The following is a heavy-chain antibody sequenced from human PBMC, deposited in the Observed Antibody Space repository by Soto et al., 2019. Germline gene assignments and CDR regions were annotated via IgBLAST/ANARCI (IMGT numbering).Heavy chain of an antibody. CDR3: AKYRAAAGMKYYFDY. CDR1: GFTFSSYA. V-gene: IGHV3-23*01. D-gene: IGHD6-13*01. Sequence: EVQLLESGGGLVQPGGSLRLSCAASGFTFSSYAMSWVRQAPGKGLEWVSAISGSGGSTYYADSVKGRFTISRDNSKNTLYLQMNRLRAEDTAVYYCAKYRAAAGMKYYFDYWGQGTLVTVSS. CDR2: ISGSGGST. J-gene: IGHJ4*02.